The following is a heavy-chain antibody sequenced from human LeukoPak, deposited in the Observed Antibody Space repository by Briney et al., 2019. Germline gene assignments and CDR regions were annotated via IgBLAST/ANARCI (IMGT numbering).Heavy chain of an antibody. D-gene: IGHD6-13*01. J-gene: IGHJ5*02. CDR2: IYHSGST. CDR3: ARGGDTSSWYAWFDP. CDR1: GGSISSSY. Sequence: SETLSLTCTVSGGSISSSYWSWIRQPPGKGLEWIGYIYHSGSTKYNPSLKSRVTISIDTSKHQFSLKLSSMTAADTAMYYCARGGDTSSWYAWFDPWGQGTLVTVSS. V-gene: IGHV4-59*01.